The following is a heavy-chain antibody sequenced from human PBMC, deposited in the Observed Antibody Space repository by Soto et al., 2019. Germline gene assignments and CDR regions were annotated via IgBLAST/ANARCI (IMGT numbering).Heavy chain of an antibody. CDR2: IIPIFGTA. Sequence: QVQLVQSGAEVKKPGSSVKVSCKASGGTFSSYAISWVRQAPGQGLEWMGGIIPIFGTANHAQKFQGRVTITADESTSTAYMGLSSLRSEDTAVYYCARDLDVVAATPVYYGMDVWGQGTTVTVSS. CDR1: GGTFSSYA. J-gene: IGHJ6*02. D-gene: IGHD2-15*01. V-gene: IGHV1-69*01. CDR3: ARDLDVVAATPVYYGMDV.